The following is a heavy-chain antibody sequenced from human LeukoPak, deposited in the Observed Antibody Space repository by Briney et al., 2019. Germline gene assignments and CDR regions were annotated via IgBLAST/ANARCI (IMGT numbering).Heavy chain of an antibody. V-gene: IGHV3-21*01. CDR2: ISSSSSYI. J-gene: IGHJ4*02. CDR1: GFTFSSYS. Sequence: GGSLRLSCAASGFTFSSYSMNWVRQAPGKGLEWVSSISSSSSYIYYADSVKGRFTISRDNAKNSLYLQMDSLRAEDTGAYYCATENYGDYFDFWGQGTLVTVSS. CDR3: ATENYGDYFDF. D-gene: IGHD4-17*01.